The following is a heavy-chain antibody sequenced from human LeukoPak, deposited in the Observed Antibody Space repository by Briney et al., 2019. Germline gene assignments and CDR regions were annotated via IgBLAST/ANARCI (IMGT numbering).Heavy chain of an antibody. CDR3: AILGATRADY. V-gene: IGHV3-48*03. CDR1: GFTFSNYE. D-gene: IGHD1-26*01. J-gene: IGHJ4*02. Sequence: GGSLRLSCVASGFTFSNYEVNWVRQAPGKGLEWVSYISSSGNTIYYADSVKGRVTFSRDNAKNSVYLQMNRLRADDTALYYCAILGATRADYWGQGALVTVAS. CDR2: ISSSGNTI.